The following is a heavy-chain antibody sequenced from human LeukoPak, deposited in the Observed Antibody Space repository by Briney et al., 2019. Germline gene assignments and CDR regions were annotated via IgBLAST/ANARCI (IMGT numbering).Heavy chain of an antibody. D-gene: IGHD6-13*01. CDR2: MYSSGTT. V-gene: IGHV4-4*07. J-gene: IGHJ4*02. CDR1: GGSISYYY. CDR3: ARGFDSSWLLFDY. Sequence: NASETLSLTCTVSGGSISYYYWSWIRQPAGKGLEWIGRMYSSGTTTYNPSLKSRATMSVDTSKNQFSLNLNSVTAADTAVYYCARGFDSSWLLFDYWGQGALVTVSS.